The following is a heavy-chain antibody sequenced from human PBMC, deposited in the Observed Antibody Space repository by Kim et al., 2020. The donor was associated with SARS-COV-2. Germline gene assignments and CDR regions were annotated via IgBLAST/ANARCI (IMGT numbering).Heavy chain of an antibody. CDR2: ISYDGSNK. CDR1: GFTFSSYG. Sequence: GGSLRLSCAASGFTFSSYGMHWVRQAPGKGLEWVAVISYDGSNKYYADSVKGRFTISRDNSKNTLYLQMNSLRAEDTAVYYCAKEYSGSYYSLDYWGKGTLVTVSS. J-gene: IGHJ4*02. CDR3: AKEYSGSYYSLDY. V-gene: IGHV3-30*18. D-gene: IGHD1-26*01.